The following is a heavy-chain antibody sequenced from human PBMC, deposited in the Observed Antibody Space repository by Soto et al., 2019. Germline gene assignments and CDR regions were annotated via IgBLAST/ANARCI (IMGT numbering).Heavy chain of an antibody. CDR2: IYHSGST. V-gene: IGHV4-30-2*01. Sequence: PSETLSLTCAVSCGSLSSGGYSWSWIRQPPGKGLEWIGYIYHSGSTYYNPSLKSRVTISVDRSKNQFSLKLSSVTAADTAVYYCARGQVVAAQHWGQGTLVTVS. CDR1: CGSLSSGGYS. J-gene: IGHJ4*02. D-gene: IGHD2-15*01. CDR3: ARGQVVAAQH.